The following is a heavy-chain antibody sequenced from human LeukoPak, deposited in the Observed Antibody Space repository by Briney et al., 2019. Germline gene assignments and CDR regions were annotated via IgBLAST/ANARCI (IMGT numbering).Heavy chain of an antibody. CDR3: ARDSPPYSGSYYNGMDV. CDR1: GGSISSGGYY. V-gene: IGHV4-31*03. CDR2: IYYSGST. J-gene: IGHJ6*02. D-gene: IGHD1-26*01. Sequence: SQTLSLTCTVSGGSISSGGYYWSWIRQHPGKGLEWIGYIYYSGSTYYNPSLKSRVTISVDTSKNQFSLKLSSVTAADTAVYYCARDSPPYSGSYYNGMDVWGQGTTVTVSS.